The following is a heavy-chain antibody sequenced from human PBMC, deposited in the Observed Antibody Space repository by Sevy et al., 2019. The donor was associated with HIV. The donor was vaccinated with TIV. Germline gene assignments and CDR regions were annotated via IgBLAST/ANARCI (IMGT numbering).Heavy chain of an antibody. CDR3: ASDGVLRVYAPVAEYYGMDV. Sequence: ASVKVSCKASGYTFTGYYMHWVRQAPGQGLEWMGRISPDSGGTNYAQKFQCRVTMTRDTSISTAYMELSRLRSDDTAVYYCASDGVLRVYAPVAEYYGMDVWGQGTTVTVSS. D-gene: IGHD2-8*01. CDR1: GYTFTGYY. V-gene: IGHV1-2*06. CDR2: ISPDSGGT. J-gene: IGHJ6*02.